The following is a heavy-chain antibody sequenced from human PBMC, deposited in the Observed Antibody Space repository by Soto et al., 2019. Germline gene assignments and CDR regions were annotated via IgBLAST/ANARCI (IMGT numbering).Heavy chain of an antibody. D-gene: IGHD3-22*01. Sequence: SETLSLTCTVSGGSISSGGYYWTWIRQHPGKGLDWIGYIYYSESTYYNLSLKSLVTRTVDTSKNQFSLKLSSVTASDTAVYYCAWTDYYDSSGYAYYFDYWGQGTLVTVPS. J-gene: IGHJ4*02. V-gene: IGHV4-31*01. CDR1: GGSISSGGYY. CDR3: AWTDYYDSSGYAYYFDY. CDR2: IYYSEST.